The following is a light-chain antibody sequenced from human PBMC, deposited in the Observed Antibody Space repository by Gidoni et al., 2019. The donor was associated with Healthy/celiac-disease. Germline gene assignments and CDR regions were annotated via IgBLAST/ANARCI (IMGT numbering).Light chain of an antibody. CDR3: QQRSNWPRALT. CDR1: QSVSSY. Sequence: IVFTQSPATLSLSPGERATLSCTASQSVSSYLAWYQQKPGQAPRLLSDDASNRATGIPARFSGSGSGTDFTLTISSLEPEDFAVYYGQQRSNWPRALTFGGGTKVEIK. J-gene: IGKJ4*01. V-gene: IGKV3-11*01. CDR2: DAS.